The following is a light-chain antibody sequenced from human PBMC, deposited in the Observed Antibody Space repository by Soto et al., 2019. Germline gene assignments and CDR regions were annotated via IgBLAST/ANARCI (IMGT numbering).Light chain of an antibody. V-gene: IGKV1-39*01. Sequence: DIQMTQSPSSLSASVGDRVTITCRASQSISTYLNWYQQKPGKAPKLLIYAASSLQSGVPSRFSGSGSGTXXXXXXXXLXPEXXXXYXCXXSNSTPYTFGQGTKVEIK. CDR1: QSISTY. CDR3: XXSNSTPYT. J-gene: IGKJ2*01. CDR2: AAS.